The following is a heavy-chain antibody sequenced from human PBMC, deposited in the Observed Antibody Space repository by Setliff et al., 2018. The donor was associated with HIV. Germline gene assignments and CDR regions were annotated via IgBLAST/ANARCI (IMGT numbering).Heavy chain of an antibody. D-gene: IGHD1-26*01. CDR2: IYESGST. CDR1: GGSISTSSYY. Sequence: PSETLSLTCTVSGGSISTSSYYWGWVRQPPGKGLEWIGSIYESGSTYYNPSLKSRVSISVDTSKNQFSLKLRSVTAADTAVYYCARWESAQKAFNPWGQGTMVTVSS. V-gene: IGHV4-39*01. J-gene: IGHJ3*01. CDR3: ARWESAQKAFNP.